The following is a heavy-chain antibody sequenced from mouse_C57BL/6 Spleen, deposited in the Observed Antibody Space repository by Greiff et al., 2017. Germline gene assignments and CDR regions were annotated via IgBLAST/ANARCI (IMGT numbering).Heavy chain of an antibody. Sequence: QVQLQQPGAELVRPGSSVKLSCKASGYTFTSYWMDWVKQRPGQGLEWIGNIYPSDSETHYNQKFKDKATLTVDKSSSTAYMQLSSLTSEDSAVYYCARQLRLSYFDYWGQGTTLTVSS. D-gene: IGHD3-2*02. CDR2: IYPSDSET. V-gene: IGHV1-61*01. CDR1: GYTFTSYW. J-gene: IGHJ2*01. CDR3: ARQLRLSYFDY.